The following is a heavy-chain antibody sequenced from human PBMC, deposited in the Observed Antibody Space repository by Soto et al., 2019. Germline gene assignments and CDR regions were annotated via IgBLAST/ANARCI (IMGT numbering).Heavy chain of an antibody. D-gene: IGHD6-25*01. J-gene: IGHJ4*02. CDR3: AKDAAYYFDY. CDR1: GFTFDDYA. V-gene: IGHV3-9*01. Sequence: EVQLVEYGGGLVQPGRSLRLSCAASGFTFDDYAMHWFRQDTGKCLEWVSGISWGSGSIDYADSVKGRFTISRDNAKNSLYLQMNSLIAEDTALYYCAKDAAYYFDYWGQGTLVTVSS. CDR2: ISWGSGSI.